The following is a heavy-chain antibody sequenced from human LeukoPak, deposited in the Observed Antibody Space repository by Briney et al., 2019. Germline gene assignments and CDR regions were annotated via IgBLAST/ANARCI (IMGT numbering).Heavy chain of an antibody. Sequence: SETLSLTCAVSGGSISSSNWWSWVRQPPGKGLEWIGEIYHSGSTNYNPSLKSRVTMSVDKSKNHFSLRLSSVTAADTAMYYCARVLAAAGTAPLFDYWGQGTLVTVSS. CDR3: ARVLAAAGTAPLFDY. V-gene: IGHV4-4*02. CDR2: IYHSGST. D-gene: IGHD6-13*01. CDR1: GGSISSSNW. J-gene: IGHJ4*02.